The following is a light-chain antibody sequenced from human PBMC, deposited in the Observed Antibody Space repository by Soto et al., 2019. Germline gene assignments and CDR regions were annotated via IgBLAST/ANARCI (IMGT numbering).Light chain of an antibody. J-gene: IGLJ1*01. CDR1: SSNIGNNY. CDR2: ENN. CDR3: GTWERLSALYV. Sequence: QSVLTQPPSVSAAPGQKVTISCSGSSSNIGNNYVSWYQQLPGTAPKLLIYENNKRPSGIPDRFSGSKSGTSATLGITGLQTGDDADYYCGTWERLSALYVFGTATKVTVL. V-gene: IGLV1-51*02.